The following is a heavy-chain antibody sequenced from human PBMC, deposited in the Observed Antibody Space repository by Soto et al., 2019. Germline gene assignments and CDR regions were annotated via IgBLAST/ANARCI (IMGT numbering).Heavy chain of an antibody. Sequence: QLQLQESGSGLVKPSQTLSLTCAVSGGSISSGGYSWSWIRQPPGKGLEWIGYIYHSGSTYYNPSLKSRVTISVDRSKNQFSLKLSSVTAEDTAVYYCASAGGLGAVAADYWGQGTLVTVSS. CDR3: ASAGGLGAVAADY. CDR2: IYHSGST. D-gene: IGHD6-19*01. CDR1: GGSISSGGYS. V-gene: IGHV4-30-2*01. J-gene: IGHJ4*02.